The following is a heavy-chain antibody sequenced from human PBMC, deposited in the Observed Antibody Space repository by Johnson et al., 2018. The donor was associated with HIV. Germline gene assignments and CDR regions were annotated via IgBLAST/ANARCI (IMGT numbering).Heavy chain of an antibody. J-gene: IGHJ3*02. CDR3: ARDTYSSDACDI. CDR2: IHWNGGST. Sequence: VQLVESGGGVVQPGGSLRLSCAASGFTFSTYGMSWVRQAPGKGLEWVSGIHWNGGSTGYAESVKGRFTISRDNAKNSLYLQMNSLRAEDTALYYCARDTYSSDACDIWGQGTMVTVSS. D-gene: IGHD4-11*01. CDR1: GFTFSTYG. V-gene: IGHV3-20*04.